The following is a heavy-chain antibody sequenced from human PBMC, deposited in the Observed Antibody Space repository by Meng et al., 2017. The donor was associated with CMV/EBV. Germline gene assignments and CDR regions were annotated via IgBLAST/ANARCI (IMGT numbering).Heavy chain of an antibody. CDR2: IYYSGST. D-gene: IGHD6-13*01. J-gene: IGHJ4*02. V-gene: IGHV4-59*01. Sequence: SETLSLTCTVSGGSISSYYWSWIRQPPGKGLEWIGYIYYSGSTNYNPSLKSRVTISVDTSKNQFSLKLSSVTAADTAVYYCARNKARSSSSWYHFDYWGQGTLVPSPQ. CDR1: GGSISSYY. CDR3: ARNKARSSSSWYHFDY.